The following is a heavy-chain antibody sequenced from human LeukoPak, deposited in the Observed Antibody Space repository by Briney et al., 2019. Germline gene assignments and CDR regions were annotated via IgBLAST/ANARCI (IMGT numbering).Heavy chain of an antibody. Sequence: SETLSLTCTVSGGSVSSGSYYWSWIRQPPGKGLERIGYIYYSGSTNYNPSLKSRVTISVDTSKNQFSLKLSSVTAADTAVYYCARSSYYDFWSGYPPYYFDYWGQGTLVTVSS. CDR1: GGSVSSGSYY. CDR2: IYYSGST. V-gene: IGHV4-61*01. CDR3: ARSSYYDFWSGYPPYYFDY. D-gene: IGHD3-3*01. J-gene: IGHJ4*02.